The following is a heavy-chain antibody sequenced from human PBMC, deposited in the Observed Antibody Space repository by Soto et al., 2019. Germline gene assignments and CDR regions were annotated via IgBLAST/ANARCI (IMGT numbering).Heavy chain of an antibody. D-gene: IGHD6-13*01. Sequence: GGSLRLSCAASGFTVSSNYMSWVRQAPGKGLEWVSVIYSGGSTYYADSVKGRFTSSRDNSKNTLYLQMNSLRAEDTGVDYCARGGDSSSWYACDIWGQGTMVTVSS. CDR3: ARGGDSSSWYACDI. CDR1: GFTVSSNY. CDR2: IYSGGST. V-gene: IGHV3-53*01. J-gene: IGHJ3*02.